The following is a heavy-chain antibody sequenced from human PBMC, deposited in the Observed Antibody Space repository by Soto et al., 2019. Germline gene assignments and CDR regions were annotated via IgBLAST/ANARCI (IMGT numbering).Heavy chain of an antibody. V-gene: IGHV5-51*01. Sequence: SLTLSCKGSGYSFTSYWIGWVRPMPGKGLEWMGIIYPGDSDTRYSPSFQGQVTISADKSISTAYLQWSSLKASDTAMYYCARQFGGAYYYGSGSYYNVGYYYGMDVWGQGTTVTVSS. D-gene: IGHD3-10*01. CDR3: ARQFGGAYYYGSGSYYNVGYYYGMDV. CDR1: GYSFTSYW. CDR2: IYPGDSDT. J-gene: IGHJ6*02.